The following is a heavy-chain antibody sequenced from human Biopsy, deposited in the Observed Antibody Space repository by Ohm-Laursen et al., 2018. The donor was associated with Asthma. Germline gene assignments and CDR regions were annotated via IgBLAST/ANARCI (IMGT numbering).Heavy chain of an antibody. Sequence: ASVKVSCKTSGYTFTSSGITWVRQAPGQGLEWMGWISAYNGNTKLAQKLQDRVTMITDTSTGTSYMGLRSLRSDDSAVYFCGLGKGGDQHTMVTLYSWGQGTLVTVSS. J-gene: IGHJ4*02. D-gene: IGHD7-27*01. CDR1: GYTFTSSG. V-gene: IGHV1-18*01. CDR2: ISAYNGNT. CDR3: GLGKGGDQHTMVTLYS.